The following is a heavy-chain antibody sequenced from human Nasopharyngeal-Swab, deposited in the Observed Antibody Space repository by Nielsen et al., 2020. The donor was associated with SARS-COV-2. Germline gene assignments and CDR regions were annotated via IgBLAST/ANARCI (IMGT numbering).Heavy chain of an antibody. CDR2: IHYTGNT. Sequence: TLPRTCTGSGGSIRSGGYFWSWTRQHPGKRLEWIGYIHYTGNTYYNPYLESRLTISLDTSQNQFSLRLSSVTAADTAVYYCAREVIEQAVSDAFDFWGQGTMVTVSS. CDR3: AREVIEQAVSDAFDF. D-gene: IGHD3-16*02. V-gene: IGHV4-31*03. CDR1: GGSIRSGGYF. J-gene: IGHJ3*01.